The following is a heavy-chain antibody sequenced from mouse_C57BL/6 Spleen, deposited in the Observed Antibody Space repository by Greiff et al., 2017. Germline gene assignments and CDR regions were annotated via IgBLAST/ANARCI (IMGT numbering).Heavy chain of an antibody. CDR2: IYPGSGST. J-gene: IGHJ4*01. D-gene: IGHD2-2*01. CDR1: GYTFTSYW. CDR3: AKVEGYDDAMDY. V-gene: IGHV1-55*01. Sequence: VQLQQPGAELVKPGASVKMSCKASGYTFTSYWITWVKQRPGQGLEWIGDIYPGSGSTNYNEKFKSKAILTVDTSSSTAYMQLSSLTSEDSAVYYCAKVEGYDDAMDYWGQGTSVTVSS.